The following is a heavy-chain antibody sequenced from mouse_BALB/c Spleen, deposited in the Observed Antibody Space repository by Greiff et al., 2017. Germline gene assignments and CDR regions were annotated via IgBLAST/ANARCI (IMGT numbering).Heavy chain of an antibody. Sequence: VQLQQSGAELVKPGASVKLSCKASGYTFTSYYMYWVKQRPGQGLEWIGEINPSNGGTNFNEKFKSKATLTVDKSSSTAYMQLSSLTSEDSAVYYCTRGGSSYEDAMDYWGQGTSVTVSS. V-gene: IGHV1S81*02. CDR2: INPSNGGT. J-gene: IGHJ4*01. CDR3: TRGGSSYEDAMDY. D-gene: IGHD1-1*01. CDR1: GYTFTSYY.